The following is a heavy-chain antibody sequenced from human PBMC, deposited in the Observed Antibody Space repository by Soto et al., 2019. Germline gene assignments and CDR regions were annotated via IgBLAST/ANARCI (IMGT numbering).Heavy chain of an antibody. CDR2: IYYSGST. D-gene: IGHD6-13*01. V-gene: IGHV4-31*03. J-gene: IGHJ6*03. CDR1: GGSISSGGYY. Sequence: SETLSLTCTVSGGSISSGGYYWSWIRQHPGKGLEWIGYIYYSGSTYYNPSLKSRVTISVDTSKNQFSLKLSSVTAADTAVYYCARALYSSSPRDYYYYYMDVWGKGTTVTVSS. CDR3: ARALYSSSPRDYYYYYMDV.